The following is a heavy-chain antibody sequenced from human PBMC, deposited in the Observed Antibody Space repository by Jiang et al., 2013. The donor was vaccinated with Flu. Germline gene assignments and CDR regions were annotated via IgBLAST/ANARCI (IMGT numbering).Heavy chain of an antibody. CDR1: GGTFNTYA. J-gene: IGHJ4*02. V-gene: IGHV1-69*01. CDR3: ARGAGYHIKNYFDY. Sequence: AEVKKPGSSVKVSCKASGGTFNTYAISWVRQAPGQGLEWMGGIIAIFGAVNYAQKFQGRVTITADESTSTAYMELSSLRSEDTAVYFCARGAGYHIKNYFDYWGQGTLVTVSS. CDR2: IIAIFGAV. D-gene: IGHD5-12*01.